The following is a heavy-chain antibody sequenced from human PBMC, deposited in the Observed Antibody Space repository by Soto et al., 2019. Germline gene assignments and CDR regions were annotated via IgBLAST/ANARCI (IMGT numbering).Heavy chain of an antibody. CDR2: IYHSGST. Sequence: SETLSLTCAVSGYSISSGYYWGWIRQPPGKGLEWIGSIYHSGSTYYNPSLKSRVTISVDTSKNQFSLKLSSVTAADTVVYYCARDVDTAMVTRFDYWGQGTLVTVSS. D-gene: IGHD5-18*01. CDR3: ARDVDTAMVTRFDY. V-gene: IGHV4-38-2*02. CDR1: GYSISSGYY. J-gene: IGHJ4*02.